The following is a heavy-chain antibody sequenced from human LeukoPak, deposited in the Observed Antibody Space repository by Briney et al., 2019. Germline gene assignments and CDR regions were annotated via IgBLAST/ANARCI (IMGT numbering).Heavy chain of an antibody. J-gene: IGHJ3*01. V-gene: IGHV1-18*01. CDR3: ASDRSEHYDRSADTLNNGFDS. CDR1: DYTFITYG. Sequence: ASVKVSCKSSDYTFITYGISWVRQAPGQGLEWMGWINTYNGNTNYAQKLQGRVTMTTDTSTNTAYMELRSLRSDVTAVYYCASDRSEHYDRSADTLNNGFDSWGQGTMVTVSS. CDR2: INTYNGNT. D-gene: IGHD3-22*01.